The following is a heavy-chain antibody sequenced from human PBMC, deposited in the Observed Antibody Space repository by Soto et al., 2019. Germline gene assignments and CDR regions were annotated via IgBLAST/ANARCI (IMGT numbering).Heavy chain of an antibody. J-gene: IGHJ6*02. CDR1: GYTFTSYY. CDR3: ARDGLIAAAGIDYYYYYGMDV. V-gene: IGHV1-46*03. D-gene: IGHD6-13*01. CDR2: INPSGGST. Sequence: ASVKVSCKASGYTFTSYYMHWVRQAPGQGLEWMGIINPSGGSTSYAQKFQGRVTMTRDTSTSTVYMELSSLRSEDTAVYYCARDGLIAAAGIDYYYYYGMDVWGQGTTVTVSS.